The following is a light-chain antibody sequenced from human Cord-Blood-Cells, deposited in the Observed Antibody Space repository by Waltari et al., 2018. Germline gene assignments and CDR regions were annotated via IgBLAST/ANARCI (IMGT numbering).Light chain of an antibody. CDR3: AAWDDSLRWV. J-gene: IGLJ3*02. V-gene: IGLV1-44*01. CDR2: SSN. CDR1: SANIGRNT. Sequence: QSVLTQPPSASATPGQRVTISCSGSSANIGRNTVNWYQQLPGTAPKPLIYSSNQRPSGVPDRFSGSKSGRSASLAISGLQSEDEADYYCAAWDDSLRWVFGGGTKLTV.